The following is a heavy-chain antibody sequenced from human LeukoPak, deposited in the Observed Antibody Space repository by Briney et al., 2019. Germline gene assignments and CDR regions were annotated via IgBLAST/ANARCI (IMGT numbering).Heavy chain of an antibody. CDR3: ARYVGGYYYYMDV. CDR1: GGSISSSNW. CDR2: IYHSGST. J-gene: IGHJ6*03. Sequence: PSETLSLTCAVSGGSISSSNWWSWVRQPPGKGLEWIGEIYHSGSTNYNPSLKSRVTISVDKSKNQFSLKLSSVTAADTAVYYCARYVGGYYYYMDVWGKGTTVTISS. V-gene: IGHV4-4*02. D-gene: IGHD3-10*01.